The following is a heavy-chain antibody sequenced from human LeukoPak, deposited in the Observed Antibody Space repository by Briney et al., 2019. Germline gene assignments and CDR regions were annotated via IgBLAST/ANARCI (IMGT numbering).Heavy chain of an antibody. J-gene: IGHJ5*02. V-gene: IGHV1-18*01. CDR3: ARGGSDCSGGNCPYSWFDP. CDR2: ISAYNGNT. CDR1: GYTFTNYG. D-gene: IGHD2-15*01. Sequence: ASVKVSCKASGYTFTNYGISWVRQAPGQGLEWKGWISAYNGNTNYAQKLQGRVTMTTDTSTSTAYMELRSLTSDDTAVYYCARGGSDCSGGNCPYSWFDPLGQGTLVTVSS.